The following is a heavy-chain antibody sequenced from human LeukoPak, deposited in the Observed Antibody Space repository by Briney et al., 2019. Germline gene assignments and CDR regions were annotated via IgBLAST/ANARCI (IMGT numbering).Heavy chain of an antibody. V-gene: IGHV3-21*01. CDR3: ARDLPQF. CDR1: GFIFSNCN. CDR2: IRSSSSYI. J-gene: IGHJ6*02. Sequence: GGSLRLSCAASGFIFSNCNMNWVRQAPGKGLEWVSSIRSSSSYIHYADSVKGRFTISGDNIKNSLYLQMNSLRGEDTAIYYCARDLPQFWGQGTTVTVSS.